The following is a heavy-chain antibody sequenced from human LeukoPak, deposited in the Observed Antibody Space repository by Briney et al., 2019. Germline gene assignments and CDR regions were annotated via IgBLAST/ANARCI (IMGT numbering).Heavy chain of an antibody. V-gene: IGHV3-23*01. D-gene: IGHD3-16*02. J-gene: IGHJ4*02. CDR1: GFTFSSFA. Sequence: PGVSLRLSCAASGFTFSSFAMSWVRQAPGKGLEWVSSISGSGESTYYADYVKGRFTVSRDNSKNTLNLQLNSLRAEDTAVYYCAIDAIGQYRPYYFDCWGQGTLVTVSS. CDR2: ISGSGEST. CDR3: AIDAIGQYRPYYFDC.